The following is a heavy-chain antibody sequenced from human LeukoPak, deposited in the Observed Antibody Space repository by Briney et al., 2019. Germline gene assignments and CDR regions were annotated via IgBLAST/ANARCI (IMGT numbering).Heavy chain of an antibody. D-gene: IGHD2-15*01. CDR3: ARCDHFEVAAKRDWYFDL. CDR2: INPSSGST. V-gene: IGHV1-46*01. Sequence: ASVKVSCKASGYTFTSYGISWVRQAPGQGLEWMGIINPSSGSTSYAQKFQGRVTMTRDMSTSTVYMEMSSLRSEDTAVYYCARCDHFEVAAKRDWYFDLWGRGTLVTVSS. CDR1: GYTFTSYG. J-gene: IGHJ2*01.